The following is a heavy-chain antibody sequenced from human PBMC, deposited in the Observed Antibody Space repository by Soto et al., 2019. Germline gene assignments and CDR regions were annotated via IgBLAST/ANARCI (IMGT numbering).Heavy chain of an antibody. CDR3: ARVLYYGMEV. J-gene: IGHJ6*02. V-gene: IGHV2-26*01. CDR1: GYSLGHPRMG. CDR2: ISAHDEK. Sequence: QVTLKESGPVLVKPTETLTLTCTVSGYSLGHPRMGVSWIRQPPGKALEWLAHISAHDEKSYSTSLMTRLTISQDTSKSQVVLTMTNVDPVDTATYYCARVLYYGMEVWGQGTTVTVSS.